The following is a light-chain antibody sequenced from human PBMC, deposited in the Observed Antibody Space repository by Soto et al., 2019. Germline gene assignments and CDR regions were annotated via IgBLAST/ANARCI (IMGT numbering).Light chain of an antibody. V-gene: IGKV3-11*01. CDR2: DAS. CDR1: QSVRTY. CDR3: QQRGT. Sequence: EIVLTQSPVTLSLSQGERATLSCRASQSVRTYLAWYQVKPGQAPRLLIYDASNRATGIPARFSGSGSGTDFTLTISSLEPEDFAVYYCQQRGTFGPGTKVDIK. J-gene: IGKJ3*01.